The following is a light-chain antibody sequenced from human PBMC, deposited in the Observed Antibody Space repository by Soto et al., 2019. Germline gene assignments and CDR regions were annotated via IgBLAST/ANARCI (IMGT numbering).Light chain of an antibody. CDR3: QQSYSTPRT. Sequence: DIQMTQSPSSLSASVGDRVTITCRASQSISSYLNWYQQKPGKAPKLLIYAASSLQSGVPSRFSGSRSGTDFTLTISSLQLEDFATYYCQQSYSTPRTFGQGTKVDIK. CDR1: QSISSY. J-gene: IGKJ2*01. CDR2: AAS. V-gene: IGKV1-39*01.